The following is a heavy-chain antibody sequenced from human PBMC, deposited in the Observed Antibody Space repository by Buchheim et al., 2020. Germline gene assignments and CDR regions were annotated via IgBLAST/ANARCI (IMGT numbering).Heavy chain of an antibody. CDR1: GFTFSSYA. Sequence: QVQLVESGGGVVQPGRSLRLSCAASGFTFSSYAMHWVRQAPGKGLEWVAVISYDGSNKYYADSVKGRFTISRDNSKHTLYLQMNSLRAEDTAVYYCARDLLYSLNYWGQGTL. D-gene: IGHD5-18*01. J-gene: IGHJ4*02. V-gene: IGHV3-30*04. CDR2: ISYDGSNK. CDR3: ARDLLYSLNY.